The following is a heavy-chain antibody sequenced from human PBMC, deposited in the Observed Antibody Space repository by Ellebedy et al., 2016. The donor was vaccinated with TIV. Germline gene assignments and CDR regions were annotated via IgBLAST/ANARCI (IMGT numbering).Heavy chain of an antibody. CDR3: ANPLFSISYGKDV. V-gene: IGHV3-74*01. CDR2: INTDGSST. CDR1: GFTFSTYC. J-gene: IGHJ6*02. Sequence: GESLKISCAASGFTFSTYCMHWVRQAPGKGLMWVSRINTDGSSTCYADSVKGRFTISRDNAKNTLYLQMNGLRAEDTAVYYCANPLFSISYGKDVWGQGTTVTVSS. D-gene: IGHD1-14*01.